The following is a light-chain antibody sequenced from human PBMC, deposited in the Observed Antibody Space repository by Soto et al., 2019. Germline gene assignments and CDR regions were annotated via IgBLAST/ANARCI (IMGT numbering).Light chain of an antibody. V-gene: IGKV3-15*01. CDR2: GAS. CDR1: QSVSNK. Sequence: EIVMTQSPATLSVSPGERATLFCRASQSVSNKLAWYQQKPGQAPRLLIYGASTRATGVPARFSGSGSGAEFTLTISSLQSEDFAVYYCQQYNDWPPYTFGQGTKVDIK. CDR3: QQYNDWPPYT. J-gene: IGKJ2*01.